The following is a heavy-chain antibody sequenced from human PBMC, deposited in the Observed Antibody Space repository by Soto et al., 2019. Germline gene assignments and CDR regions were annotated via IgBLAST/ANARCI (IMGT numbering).Heavy chain of an antibody. CDR2: INAGNGNT. CDR3: ARDGCSSTSCYLANLDY. V-gene: IGHV1-3*01. Sequence: ASVKVSCKASGYTFTSYAMHWMRQAPGQRLEWMGWINAGNGNTKYSQKFQGRVTITRDTSASTAYMELSSLRSEDTAVYYCARDGCSSTSCYLANLDYWGQGTLVTVSA. J-gene: IGHJ4*02. CDR1: GYTFTSYA. D-gene: IGHD2-2*01.